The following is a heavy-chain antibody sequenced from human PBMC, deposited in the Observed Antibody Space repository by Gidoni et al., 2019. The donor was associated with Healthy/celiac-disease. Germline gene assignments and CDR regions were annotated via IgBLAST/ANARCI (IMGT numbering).Heavy chain of an antibody. D-gene: IGHD3-10*01. CDR2: IWYDGSNK. CDR1: GFTFSSYG. V-gene: IGHV3-33*01. Sequence: QVQLVESGGGVVQPGRSLRLSCAASGFTFSSYGMHWVRQAPGKGLEWVAVIWYDGSNKYYADSVKGRFTISRDNSKNTLYLQMNSLRAEDTAVYYCARDLKLLWFGEGDYGMDVWGQGTTVTVSS. J-gene: IGHJ6*02. CDR3: ARDLKLLWFGEGDYGMDV.